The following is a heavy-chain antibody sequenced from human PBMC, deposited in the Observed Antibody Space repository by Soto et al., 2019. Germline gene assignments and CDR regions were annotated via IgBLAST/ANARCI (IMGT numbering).Heavy chain of an antibody. D-gene: IGHD3-16*01. V-gene: IGHV4-30-4*01. Sequence: QVQLQESGPGLVKPSQTLSLTCTVSGGSISSGDYYWSWIRQPPGKGLEWIGYIYYSGSTFYNPSPKNRVTIPLDPSKIQFSLKLTSWPAAATALYYCSREGGDNWFAPWGREPWSPSPQ. CDR1: GGSISSGDYY. CDR3: SREGGDNWFAP. CDR2: IYYSGST. J-gene: IGHJ5*02.